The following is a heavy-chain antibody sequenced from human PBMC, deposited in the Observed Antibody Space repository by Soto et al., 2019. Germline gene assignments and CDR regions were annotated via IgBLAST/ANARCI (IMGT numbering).Heavy chain of an antibody. CDR1: GFTFSSYA. J-gene: IGHJ4*02. CDR2: ISGSGGST. V-gene: IGHV3-23*01. CDR3: SKDLNGNYNYFDY. Sequence: GGSLRLSCAASGFTFSSYAMSWVRLAPGKGLEWVSSISGSGGSTYYADSVKGRFTITRDNSKNTLYLQMNSLRAEDTAVYYCSKDLNGNYNYFDYWGQGTLVTVSS. D-gene: IGHD3-9*01.